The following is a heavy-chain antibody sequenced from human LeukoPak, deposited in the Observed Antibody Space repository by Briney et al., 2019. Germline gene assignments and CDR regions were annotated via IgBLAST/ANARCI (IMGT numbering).Heavy chain of an antibody. Sequence: GASVKVSCKASGYTFTGYYMHWVRQAPGQGLEWMGWINPSGDSTSYTQKFQGRISMTRDTSTSTVYLDLSSLRSEDTAVYYCAREIAADHTTYFQHWGQGTLVTVSS. V-gene: IGHV1-46*01. CDR1: GYTFTGYY. J-gene: IGHJ1*01. D-gene: IGHD6-13*01. CDR2: INPSGDST. CDR3: AREIAADHTTYFQH.